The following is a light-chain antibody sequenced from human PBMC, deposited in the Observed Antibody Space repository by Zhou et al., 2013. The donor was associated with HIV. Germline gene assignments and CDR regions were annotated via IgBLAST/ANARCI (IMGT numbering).Light chain of an antibody. Sequence: DIQMTQSPSSVSASVGDRITITCRASQGISKWLAWYQQKPGKAPKLLIYAASSLQSGVPSRFSGSGSGTEFTLTISSLQPEDFATYYCQQANSFPGFTFGPGTKVDIK. CDR3: QQANSFPGFT. V-gene: IGKV1-12*01. CDR2: AAS. CDR1: QGISKW. J-gene: IGKJ3*01.